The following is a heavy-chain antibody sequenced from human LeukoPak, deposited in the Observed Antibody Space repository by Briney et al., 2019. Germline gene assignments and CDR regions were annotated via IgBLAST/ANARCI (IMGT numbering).Heavy chain of an antibody. J-gene: IGHJ4*02. CDR2: ISSSSSYI. Sequence: GGSLRLSCTASGFTFSSYSMNWVRQAPGKGLEWVSSISSSSSYIYYADSVKGRFTISRDNAKNSLYLQMNSLRAEDTAVYYCARDISSALNWDIVVVPAATQYAFDYWGQGTLVTVSS. D-gene: IGHD2-2*01. CDR1: GFTFSSYS. CDR3: ARDISSALNWDIVVVPAATQYAFDY. V-gene: IGHV3-21*01.